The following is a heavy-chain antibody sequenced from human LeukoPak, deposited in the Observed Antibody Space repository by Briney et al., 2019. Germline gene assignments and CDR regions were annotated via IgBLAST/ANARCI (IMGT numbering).Heavy chain of an antibody. D-gene: IGHD3-10*01. CDR2: ISSSSSYI. V-gene: IGHV3-21*04. Sequence: GGSLGLSCAASGFTFSSYSMNWVRQAPGKGLEWVSSISSSSSYIYYADSVKGRFTISRDNAKNSLYLQMNSLRAEDAAAYYCVRARGAGPGAHFDYWGQGTLVTVSS. CDR1: GFTFSSYS. CDR3: VRARGAGPGAHFDY. J-gene: IGHJ4*02.